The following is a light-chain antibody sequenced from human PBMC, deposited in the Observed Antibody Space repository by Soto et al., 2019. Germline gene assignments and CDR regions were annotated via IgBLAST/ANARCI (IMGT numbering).Light chain of an antibody. V-gene: IGLV1-44*01. CDR3: AAWDDSLNGRV. J-gene: IGLJ1*01. CDR1: SSNIGSNT. CDR2: SNN. Sequence: QSVLTQPPSASGTPGQRVTISCSGSSSNIGSNTVNCYQQLPGTAPKLLIYSNNQRPSGVPDRFSGSKSGTSASLAISGLQSEDEADYYCAAWDDSLNGRVFGTGTKLTVL.